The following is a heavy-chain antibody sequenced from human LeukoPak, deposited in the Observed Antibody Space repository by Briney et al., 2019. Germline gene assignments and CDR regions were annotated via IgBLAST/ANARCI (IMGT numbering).Heavy chain of an antibody. D-gene: IGHD2-2*01. CDR2: INHSGST. CDR1: GGSFSGYY. J-gene: IGHJ5*02. Sequence: SETLSLTCAVYGGSFSGYYWCWIRQPPGKGLEWIGEINHSGSTNYNPSLKSRVTISVDTSKNQFSLKLSSVTAADTAVYYCARGYCSSTSCPNWFDPWGQGTLVTVSS. CDR3: ARGYCSSTSCPNWFDP. V-gene: IGHV4-34*01.